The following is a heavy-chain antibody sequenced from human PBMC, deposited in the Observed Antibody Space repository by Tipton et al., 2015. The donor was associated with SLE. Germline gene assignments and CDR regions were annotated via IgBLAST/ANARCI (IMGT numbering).Heavy chain of an antibody. Sequence: GSLRLSCAASGFTFDDYGMSWVRQAPGKGLEWVSGINWNGGSTGYVDSVKGRFTISRDNAKNSLYLQMNSLRAEDTALYYCARGLINFYYYGMDVWGQGTTVTVSS. J-gene: IGHJ6*02. CDR1: GFTFDDYG. CDR3: ARGLINFYYYGMDV. V-gene: IGHV3-20*04. CDR2: INWNGGST. D-gene: IGHD3-10*01.